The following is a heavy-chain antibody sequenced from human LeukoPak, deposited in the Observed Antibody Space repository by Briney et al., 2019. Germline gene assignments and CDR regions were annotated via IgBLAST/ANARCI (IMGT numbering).Heavy chain of an antibody. CDR2: IYYSGTT. J-gene: IGHJ4*02. Sequence: SQTLSLTCTVSGGSISSGDYSWSWIRQPPGKGLEWIGYIYYSGTTYYNPSLKSRVSISVDTSKNQFSLKLGPVTAADTAVYYCASYGDYSIDYWGQGTLVTVSS. CDR1: GGSISSGDYS. CDR3: ASYGDYSIDY. D-gene: IGHD4-17*01. V-gene: IGHV4-30-4*01.